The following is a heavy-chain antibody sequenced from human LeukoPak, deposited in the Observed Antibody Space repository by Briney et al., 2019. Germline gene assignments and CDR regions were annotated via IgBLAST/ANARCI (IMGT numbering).Heavy chain of an antibody. V-gene: IGHV1-69*04. CDR1: GGTFSSYA. CDR2: IIPILGIA. D-gene: IGHD3-22*01. J-gene: IGHJ4*02. Sequence: ASVKVSCKASGGTFSSYAISWVRQAPGQGLEWMGRIIPILGIANYAQKFQGRVTITADKSTSTAYMELSSLRSEDTAVYYCARGRYYDSSGYYGYWGQGTPVTVSS. CDR3: ARGRYYDSSGYYGY.